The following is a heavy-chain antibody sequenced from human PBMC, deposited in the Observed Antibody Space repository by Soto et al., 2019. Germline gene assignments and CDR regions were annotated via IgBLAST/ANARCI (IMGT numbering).Heavy chain of an antibody. CDR2: MNSDGSIT. Sequence: GGSLRLSCAASGFTFSSYWMHWVRQAPGKGLVWVSRMNSDGSITTYADPVKGRFTVSRDNAKSMLYLQMDSLRAEDTALYYCLREPLGKSSYSGQGTLVPVSS. D-gene: IGHD7-27*01. CDR3: LREPLGKSSY. CDR1: GFTFSSYW. V-gene: IGHV3-74*03. J-gene: IGHJ4*02.